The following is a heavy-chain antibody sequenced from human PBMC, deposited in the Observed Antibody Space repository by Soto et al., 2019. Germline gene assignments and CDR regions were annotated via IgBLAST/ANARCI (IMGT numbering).Heavy chain of an antibody. Sequence: EVQLLESGGGLVQPGGSLRLSCTASGFTFSSTAMSWVRQAPGKGLEWVSGIGRGGDRHYADSVRGRFTISRENSKNTVYLQMSSLRADDTALYCCTQGGWGSVCDYWGQGTRLTVSS. CDR3: TQGGWGSVCDY. J-gene: IGHJ4*02. D-gene: IGHD7-27*01. CDR1: GFTFSSTA. CDR2: IGRGGDR. V-gene: IGHV3-23*01.